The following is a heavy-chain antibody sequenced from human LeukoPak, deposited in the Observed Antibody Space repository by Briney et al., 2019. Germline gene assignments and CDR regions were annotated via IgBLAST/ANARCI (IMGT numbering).Heavy chain of an antibody. D-gene: IGHD5-18*01. CDR3: ARPSMVTGAFDI. V-gene: IGHV1-18*04. J-gene: IGHJ3*02. CDR1: GYTFTGYY. CDR2: ISAYNGNT. Sequence: GASVKVSCKASGYTFTGYYMHWVRQAPGQRLEWMGWISAYNGNTNYAQKLQGRVTMTTDTSTSTAYMELRSLRSDDTAVYYCARPSMVTGAFDIWGQGTMVTVSS.